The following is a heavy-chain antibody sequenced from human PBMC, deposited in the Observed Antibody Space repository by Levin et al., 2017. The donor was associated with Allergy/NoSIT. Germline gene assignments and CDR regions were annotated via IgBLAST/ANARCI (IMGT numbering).Heavy chain of an antibody. V-gene: IGHV4-59*12. D-gene: IGHD2-2*01. CDR1: GGSLGFYF. Sequence: SETLSLTCSVSGGSLGFYFWNWVRQSPGKGLEWLGYIIYSGTAIHNPSLGSRISLSVDTPRNLFSLTLTSVTAADSAVYYCVGGPQPFDVWGQGALVTVSS. CDR2: IIYSGTA. CDR3: VGGPQPFDV. J-gene: IGHJ4*02.